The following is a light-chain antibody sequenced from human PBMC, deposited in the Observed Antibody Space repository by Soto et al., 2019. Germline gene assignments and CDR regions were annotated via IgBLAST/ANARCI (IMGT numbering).Light chain of an antibody. CDR3: QQYNSYSGT. Sequence: DIQLTQSPAFLSASLGDRVTISCRASQGISGYLAWYQQKPLKAPKLLIYSASTLQSGVPSRCSGSGSGTEFTLTISSLQPEDFETYYCQQYNSYSGTFGQGTKVDIK. CDR2: SAS. J-gene: IGKJ1*01. CDR1: QGISGY. V-gene: IGKV1-9*01.